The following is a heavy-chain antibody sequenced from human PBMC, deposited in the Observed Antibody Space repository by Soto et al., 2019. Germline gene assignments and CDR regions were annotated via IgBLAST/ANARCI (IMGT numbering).Heavy chain of an antibody. V-gene: IGHV3-23*01. D-gene: IGHD2-21*02. CDR3: ASLGVGDWANYYYYYSMDV. CDR1: GFTFSVYA. CDR2: VTANGGST. J-gene: IGHJ6*02. Sequence: GGSLRLSCAATGFTFSVYAMTWVRQAPGKGLEWVSAVTANGGSTYSADSVKGRFTISRDNSKNTLFLQMNSLRAEDTAVYYCASLGVGDWANYYYYYSMDVWGQGTTVTVSS.